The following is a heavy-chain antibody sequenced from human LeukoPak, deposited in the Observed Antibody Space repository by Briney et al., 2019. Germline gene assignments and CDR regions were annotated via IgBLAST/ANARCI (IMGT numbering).Heavy chain of an antibody. D-gene: IGHD1-14*01. J-gene: IGHJ4*02. Sequence: PSEPLSLTCTVSDGSISNYYWSWIRQPPGKGLEWIGYIYYSGSTHYHPSLKSRVTISVDTSKNQFSLKLSSVTAADTAVYYCAGMRITTPTVRTLDYWGQGTLVTASS. CDR2: IYYSGST. CDR3: AGMRITTPTVRTLDY. CDR1: DGSISNYY. V-gene: IGHV4-59*01.